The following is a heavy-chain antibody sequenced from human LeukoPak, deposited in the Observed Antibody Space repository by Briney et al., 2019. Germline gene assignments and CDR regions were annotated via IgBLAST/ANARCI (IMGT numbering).Heavy chain of an antibody. CDR3: ARDKVVGATKFDY. CDR2: LKQDGSEK. Sequence: GGSLRLSRAASGFTFSTYWMSWVRQAPGKGLEWVANLKQDGSEKYYVDSVKGRFTISRDNAENSLYLQMNSLRAEDTAVYYCARDKVVGATKFDYWGQGTLVTVSS. J-gene: IGHJ4*02. D-gene: IGHD1-26*01. CDR1: GFTFSTYW. V-gene: IGHV3-7*01.